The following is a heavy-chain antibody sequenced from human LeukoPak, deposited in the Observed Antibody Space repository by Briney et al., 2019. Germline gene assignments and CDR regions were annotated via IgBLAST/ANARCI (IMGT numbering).Heavy chain of an antibody. J-gene: IGHJ4*02. Sequence: ASVKVSCKASGYTFTTYGFTWVRQAPGQGLEWMGWISAYNGNTNYAQNLQSRVTMTTDTSTSTAYMELRSLTSDDTAVYYCARDESPNISGYSDYWGQGTLVTVSS. CDR1: GYTFTTYG. V-gene: IGHV1-18*01. CDR2: ISAYNGNT. D-gene: IGHD3-22*01. CDR3: ARDESPNISGYSDY.